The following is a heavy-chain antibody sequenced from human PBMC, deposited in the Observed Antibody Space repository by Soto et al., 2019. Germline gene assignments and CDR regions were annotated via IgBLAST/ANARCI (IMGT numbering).Heavy chain of an antibody. Sequence: QVQLVQSGAEEKKPGASVKVSCKASGYTFTGYAMHWVRQAPGQRLEWKGWINAGNGKSKYSQKFQGRVTITRDTSASTAYMELSSLRSEDTAVYYCARAVAVPADFDYWGQGTLVTVSS. CDR3: ARAVAVPADFDY. J-gene: IGHJ4*02. CDR2: INAGNGKS. V-gene: IGHV1-3*05. CDR1: GYTFTGYA. D-gene: IGHD6-19*01.